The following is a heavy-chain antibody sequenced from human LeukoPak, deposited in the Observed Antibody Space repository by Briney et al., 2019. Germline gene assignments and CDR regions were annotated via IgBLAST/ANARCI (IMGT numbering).Heavy chain of an antibody. J-gene: IGHJ4*02. Sequence: GGSLRLSCAASGFTFSGYPIHWVRQAPGKGLEWVAVISYDGSNKYYADSVKGRFTISRDNPKNTLYLQMNSLRAEDTAVYYCAKHNIDYWGQGTLVTVSS. D-gene: IGHD1-1*01. CDR1: GFTFSGYP. CDR2: ISYDGSNK. CDR3: AKHNIDY. V-gene: IGHV3-30-3*02.